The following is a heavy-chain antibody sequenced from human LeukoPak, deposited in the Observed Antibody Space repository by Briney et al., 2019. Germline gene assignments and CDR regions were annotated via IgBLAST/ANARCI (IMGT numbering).Heavy chain of an antibody. Sequence: GGSLRLSCAASGFTFSSYDMHWVRQATGKGLEWVSAIGTAGDTYYPGSVKGRFTISRENAKNSLYLQMNSLRAEDTAVYYCARVADYYGSGLGAFDIWGQGTMVTVSS. CDR3: ARVADYYGSGLGAFDI. J-gene: IGHJ3*02. CDR2: IGTAGDT. D-gene: IGHD3-10*01. V-gene: IGHV3-13*01. CDR1: GFTFSSYD.